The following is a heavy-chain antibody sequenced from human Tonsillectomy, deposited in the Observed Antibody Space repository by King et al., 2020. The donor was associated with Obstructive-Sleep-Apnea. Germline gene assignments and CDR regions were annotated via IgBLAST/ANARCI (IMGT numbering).Heavy chain of an antibody. CDR1: GGSISSSHW. Sequence: VQLQESGPGLVKPLGTLSLTCAVSGGSISSSHWWSWVRQPPGKGLEWIGETYPSGNTNYNPSLKSRVTISVDKSKNQFSLKLTSVTAADTAGDYCAGDTGDGTPYWYFDLWGRGTLVTVSS. V-gene: IGHV4-4*02. CDR2: TYPSGNT. J-gene: IGHJ2*01. CDR3: AGDTGDGTPYWYFDL. D-gene: IGHD7-27*01.